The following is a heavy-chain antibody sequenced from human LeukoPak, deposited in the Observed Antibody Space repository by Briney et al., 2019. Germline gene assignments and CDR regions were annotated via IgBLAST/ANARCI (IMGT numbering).Heavy chain of an antibody. J-gene: IGHJ4*02. CDR3: ARGYSSGSYYYFDY. V-gene: IGHV4-34*01. CDR1: GGSLSGYY. Sequence: SETLSLTCAVYGGSLSGYYWSWIRQPPGKGLEWIGEINHSGSTNYNPSLKSRVTISVDTSKNQFSLKLSSVTAADTAVYYCARGYSSGSYYYFDYWGQGTLVTVSS. D-gene: IGHD3-10*01. CDR2: INHSGST.